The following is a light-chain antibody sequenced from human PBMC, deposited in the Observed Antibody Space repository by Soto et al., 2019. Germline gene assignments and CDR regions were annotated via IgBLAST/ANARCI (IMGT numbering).Light chain of an antibody. CDR2: DVS. Sequence: QPVLTQPASVSGSPGQSITISCAGTSSDVGGYTYVSWYQQHPGKAPKLMIYDVSNRPSGVSNRFSGSKSGNTASLTIYGLQAEDEADYYCTSYTSSSTPYVFGGGTKLTVL. CDR3: TSYTSSSTPYV. J-gene: IGLJ1*01. V-gene: IGLV2-14*01. CDR1: SSDVGGYTY.